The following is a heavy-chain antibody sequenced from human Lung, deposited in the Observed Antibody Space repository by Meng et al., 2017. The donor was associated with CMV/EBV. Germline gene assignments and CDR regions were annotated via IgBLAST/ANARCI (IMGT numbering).Heavy chain of an antibody. CDR1: DFIFSTFS. V-gene: IGHV3-21*01. Sequence: GGSXRLXCAASDFIFSTFSMNRVRQAPGKGLEWVSHISSSSSYIYYADSVKGRFTISRDNSKKSLFLQIHSLRAEDTAVYYCARERPMVRGNFPHNYYGMDVXGQGXTVTVSS. J-gene: IGHJ6*02. CDR2: ISSSSSYI. CDR3: ARERPMVRGNFPHNYYGMDV. D-gene: IGHD3-10*01.